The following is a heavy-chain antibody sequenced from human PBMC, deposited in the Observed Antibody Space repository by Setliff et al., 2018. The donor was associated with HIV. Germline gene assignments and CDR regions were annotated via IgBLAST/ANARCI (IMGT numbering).Heavy chain of an antibody. Sequence: SETLSLTCTVSGGSISRGSYYWSWIRQPAGKGLEWIGRIDTSGSIHYNPSLKSRVTISVDTSKNQFSLKVSSVNAPDTAVYFCAREDGEYTSSPRWFDPWGQGTQVTVSS. J-gene: IGHJ5*02. CDR3: AREDGEYTSSPRWFDP. CDR1: GGSISRGSYY. V-gene: IGHV4-61*02. CDR2: IDTSGSI. D-gene: IGHD6-13*01.